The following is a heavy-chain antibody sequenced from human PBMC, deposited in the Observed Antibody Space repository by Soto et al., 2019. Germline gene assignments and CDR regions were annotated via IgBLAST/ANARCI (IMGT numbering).Heavy chain of an antibody. V-gene: IGHV1-18*01. CDR1: GYTFTSYT. CDR3: ARSLPWFDP. Sequence: QVRLVHSETEVKKPGASVNVSCKASGYTFTSYTISWVRQAPGQGLEWMGWISANNGNTEFAQKFQARLTIIADTTTSTAYLELRNLRPDDTAVYSCARSLPWFDPWGQGTLVAVSS. J-gene: IGHJ5*02. CDR2: ISANNGNT.